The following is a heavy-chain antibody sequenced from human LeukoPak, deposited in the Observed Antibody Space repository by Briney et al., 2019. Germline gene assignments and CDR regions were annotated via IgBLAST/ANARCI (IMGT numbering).Heavy chain of an antibody. CDR3: ARDWRGNWDQGVDY. V-gene: IGHV3-7*01. Sequence: GGSLRLSCAASGFTVSSNYMSWVRQAPGKGLEWVANIKQDGSEKYYVDSVKGRFTISRDNAKNSLYLQMNSLRAEDTAVYYCARDWRGNWDQGVDYWGQGTLVTVSS. CDR2: IKQDGSEK. D-gene: IGHD7-27*01. CDR1: GFTVSSNY. J-gene: IGHJ4*02.